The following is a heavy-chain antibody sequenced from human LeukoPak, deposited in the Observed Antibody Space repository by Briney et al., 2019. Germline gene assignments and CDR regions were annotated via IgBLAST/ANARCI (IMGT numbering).Heavy chain of an antibody. CDR1: GGSISSSSYY. CDR2: VYYSGST. J-gene: IGHJ6*03. D-gene: IGHD6-13*01. Sequence: SETLSLTCTVSGGSISSSSYYWGWIRQPPGKGLEWIGNVYYSGSTYYNPSLKSRVTISVDTSKNQFSLKLSSVTAADTAVYYCARQSKKPGYSSSWYGYYYYMDVWGKGTTVTISS. V-gene: IGHV4-39*01. CDR3: ARQSKKPGYSSSWYGYYYYMDV.